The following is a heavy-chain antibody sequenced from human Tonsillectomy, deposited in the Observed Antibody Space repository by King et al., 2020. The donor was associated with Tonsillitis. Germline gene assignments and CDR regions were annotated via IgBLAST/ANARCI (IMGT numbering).Heavy chain of an antibody. CDR2: IIPIFGTA. V-gene: IGHV1-69*01. CDR3: ARDPVDTAMGNYYYYYGMDV. J-gene: IGHJ6*02. D-gene: IGHD5-18*01. Sequence: QPQLVQSGAEVKKPGSSVKVSCKASGGTFRSYAISWVRQAPGQGLEWMGGIIPIFGTANNAQKFQGRVTITADESTSTAYMELSSLRSEDTAVYYCARDPVDTAMGNYYYYYGMDVWGQGTTVTVSS. CDR1: GGTFRSYA.